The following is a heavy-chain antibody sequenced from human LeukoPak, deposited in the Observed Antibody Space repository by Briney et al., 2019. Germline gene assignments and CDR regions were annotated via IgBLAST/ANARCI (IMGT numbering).Heavy chain of an antibody. CDR3: AKDTSPHISSCYVPAEMGLDY. CDR2: MSGSGGST. J-gene: IGHJ4*02. D-gene: IGHD6-13*01. V-gene: IGHV3-23*01. Sequence: GGSLSLSFAASGFTFSSYAMSWVRQATGKGLEWVSAMSGSGGSTYYADSEKGRFTISRDNSKNPLYLQINSLRPEDTAVYFCAKDTSPHISSCYVPAEMGLDYWGQGTLVTVSS. CDR1: GFTFSSYA.